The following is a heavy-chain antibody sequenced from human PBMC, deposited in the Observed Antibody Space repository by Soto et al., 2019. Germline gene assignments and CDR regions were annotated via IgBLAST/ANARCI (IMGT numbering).Heavy chain of an antibody. CDR3: ARADIAADYFDY. CDR2: IWYDGSNK. Sequence: PGGSLRLSCAASGFTFSSYGMHWVRQAPGKGLEWVAVIWYDGSNKYYADSVKGRFTISRDNSKNTLYLQMNSLRAEDTAVYYCARADIAADYFDYWGQGTLVTVSS. J-gene: IGHJ4*02. CDR1: GFTFSSYG. V-gene: IGHV3-33*01. D-gene: IGHD6-6*01.